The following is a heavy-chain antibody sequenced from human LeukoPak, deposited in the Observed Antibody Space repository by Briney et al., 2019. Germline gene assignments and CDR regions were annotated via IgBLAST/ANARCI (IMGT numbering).Heavy chain of an antibody. CDR1: GYTFTGYY. J-gene: IGHJ4*02. D-gene: IGHD6-13*01. Sequence: ASVKVSCKASGYTFTGYYMHWARQVPGQGLEWMGWINPNSGGTNYAQKFQGRVTMTRDTSISTAYMELSRLRSDDTAVYYCARVRGQQLVLFDYWGQGTLVTVSS. CDR2: INPNSGGT. V-gene: IGHV1-2*02. CDR3: ARVRGQQLVLFDY.